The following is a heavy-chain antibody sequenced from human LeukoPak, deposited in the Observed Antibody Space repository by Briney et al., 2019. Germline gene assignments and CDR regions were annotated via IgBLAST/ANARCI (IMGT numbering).Heavy chain of an antibody. CDR3: VREYNVRPIFDY. CDR2: ISGSGGST. D-gene: IGHD1-14*01. V-gene: IGHV3-23*01. CDR1: GFTFSSYA. Sequence: PGGSLRLSCAASGFTFSSYAMSWVRQAPGKGLEWVSAISGSGGSTYYADSVKGRFTISRDNSKNTLYLQMKSLRAEDTAVYYCVREYNVRPIFDYWGQGTLVTVSS. J-gene: IGHJ4*02.